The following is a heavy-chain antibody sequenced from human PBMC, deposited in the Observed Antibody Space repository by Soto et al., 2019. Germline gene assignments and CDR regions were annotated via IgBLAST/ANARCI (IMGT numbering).Heavy chain of an antibody. D-gene: IGHD2-8*01. V-gene: IGHV3-30*01. CDR3: ARALYEGYCIDGECLRFDD. Sequence: QEQLVESGGGVVQPGGSLRLSCAASGFTFSRYAMHWVRQAPGKGLEWVAFISYDGSDKYYADSVKGRFTISRDDSKNTLYLQMTILRLEDTVVYYFARALYEGYCIDGECLRFDDWGLGVLVIVSS. J-gene: IGHJ4*02. CDR2: ISYDGSDK. CDR1: GFTFSRYA.